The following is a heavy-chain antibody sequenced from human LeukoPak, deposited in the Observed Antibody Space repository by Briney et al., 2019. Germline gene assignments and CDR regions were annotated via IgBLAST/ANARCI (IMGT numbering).Heavy chain of an antibody. J-gene: IGHJ4*02. CDR2: IKQDGSEK. Sequence: PGGSLRLSCAGSGFTFSGYWISWVRQAPWKGLEWVANIKQDGSEKYYVDSVKGRFTISRDNAKNSLFLQMNSLRDEDTAVYYCARGGLAYCSSTSCSRGYWGQGTLVTVSS. CDR1: GFTFSGYW. D-gene: IGHD2-2*01. CDR3: ARGGLAYCSSTSCSRGY. V-gene: IGHV3-7*01.